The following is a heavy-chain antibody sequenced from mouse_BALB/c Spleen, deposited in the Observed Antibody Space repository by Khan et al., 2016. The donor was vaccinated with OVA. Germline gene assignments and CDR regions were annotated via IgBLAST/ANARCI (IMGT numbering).Heavy chain of an antibody. CDR1: GFTFNSYG. CDR2: ISGDSNTI. Sequence: EVELVESGGGLVQPGGSRKLSCAASGFTFNSYGMHWVRQAPEKGLEWVAYISGDSNTIYYADTVKGRSTISRDHPKNTPFLQMTSLMSEYTAMYYCATSYFSGYYFDYWGPGTTLTVS. CDR3: ATSYFSGYYFDY. D-gene: IGHD1-1*01. V-gene: IGHV5-17*02. J-gene: IGHJ2*01.